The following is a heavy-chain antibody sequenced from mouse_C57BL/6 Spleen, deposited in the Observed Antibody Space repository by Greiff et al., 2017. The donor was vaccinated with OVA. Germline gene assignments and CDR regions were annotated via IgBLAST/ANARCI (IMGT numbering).Heavy chain of an antibody. CDR1: GYTFTSYG. Sequence: QVQLQQSGAELARPGASVKLSCKASGYTFTSYGISWVKQRTGQGLEWIGEIYPRSGNTYYNEKFKGKATLTADKSSSTAYMELRSLTSEDSAVYFCARPCMTTVVATSDYWGQGTTLTVSS. CDR3: ARPCMTTVVATSDY. CDR2: IYPRSGNT. D-gene: IGHD1-1*01. J-gene: IGHJ2*01. V-gene: IGHV1-81*01.